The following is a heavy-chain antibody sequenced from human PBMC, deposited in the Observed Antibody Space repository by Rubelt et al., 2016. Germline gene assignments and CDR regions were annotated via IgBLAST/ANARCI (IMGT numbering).Heavy chain of an antibody. D-gene: IGHD3-16*02. J-gene: IGHJ3*02. CDR1: GGTFSSYA. Sequence: QVQLVQSGAEVKKPGASVKVSCKASGGTFSSYAISWVRQAPGQGLEWMGWMNPNSGNTGYAQKFQGRVTMTRNTSISTAYMELSSLRSEDTAVYYCARGLVSYAFDIWGQGTMVTVSS. CDR2: MNPNSGNT. V-gene: IGHV1-8*02. CDR3: ARGLVSYAFDI.